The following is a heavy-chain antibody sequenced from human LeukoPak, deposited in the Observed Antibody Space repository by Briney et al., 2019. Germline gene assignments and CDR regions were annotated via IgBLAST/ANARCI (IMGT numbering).Heavy chain of an antibody. D-gene: IGHD1-7*01. V-gene: IGHV1-58*01. CDR1: GFTFTSSA. CDR2: IVVGSGNT. J-gene: IGHJ3*02. CDR3: AAPGGTVYDAFDI. Sequence: GASVKVSCKASGFTFTSSAVQWVRQARGQRLEWIGWIVVGSGNTNYAQKFQGRVTITRDMSTSTAYMELSSLRSEDTAVYYCAAPGGTVYDAFDIWGQGTMVTVSS.